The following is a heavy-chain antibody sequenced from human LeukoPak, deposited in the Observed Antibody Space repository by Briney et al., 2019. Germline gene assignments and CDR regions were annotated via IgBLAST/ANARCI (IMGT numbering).Heavy chain of an antibody. J-gene: IGHJ4*02. CDR3: ANSERSNWNYYFDY. CDR1: GFTFSSYE. D-gene: IGHD1-1*01. V-gene: IGHV3-48*03. CDR2: ISSSGSTI. Sequence: GGSLRLSCAASGFTFSSYEMNWVRQAPGKGLEWVSYISSSGSTIYYADSVKGRFTISRDNSKNTLYLQVNSLGAEDTAVYYCANSERSNWNYYFDYWGQGTLVTVSS.